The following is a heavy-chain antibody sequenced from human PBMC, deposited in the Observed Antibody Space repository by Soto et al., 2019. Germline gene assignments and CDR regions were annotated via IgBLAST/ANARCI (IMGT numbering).Heavy chain of an antibody. V-gene: IGHV3-21*01. D-gene: IGHD3-3*01. Sequence: GSLRLSCAASGFTFSSYSMNWVRQAPGKGLEWVSSISSSSSYIYYADSVKGRFTISRDNAKNSLYLQMNSLRAEDTAVYYCARETLTIFGVVTYTYDYWGQGTLVTVSS. CDR2: ISSSSSYI. CDR3: ARETLTIFGVVTYTYDY. J-gene: IGHJ4*02. CDR1: GFTFSSYS.